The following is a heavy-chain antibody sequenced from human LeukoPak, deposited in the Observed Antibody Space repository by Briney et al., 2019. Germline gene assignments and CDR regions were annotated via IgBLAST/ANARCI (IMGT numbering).Heavy chain of an antibody. D-gene: IGHD2-21*01. CDR2: ISWDGGST. J-gene: IGHJ3*02. CDR1: GFTFDDYT. V-gene: IGHV3-43*01. CDR3: AKDLLRYSGFRAHAFDI. Sequence: PGGSLRLSCAASGFTFDDYTMHWVRQAPGKGLEWVSLISWDGGSTYYADSVKGRFTISRDNSKNSLYLQMNSLRTEDTALYYCAKDLLRYSGFRAHAFDIWGQGTMVTVSS.